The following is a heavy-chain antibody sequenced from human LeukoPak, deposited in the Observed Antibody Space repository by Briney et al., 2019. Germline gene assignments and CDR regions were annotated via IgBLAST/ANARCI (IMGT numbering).Heavy chain of an antibody. CDR3: ATTDYGDYSFDY. V-gene: IGHV4-61*01. Sequence: SETLSLTCTVSGGSVSSGSHYWSGIRQPPGKGLEWIGYIYYSGSTNYNPSLKSRVTISVDTSKNQFSLKLSSVTAADTAVYYCATTDYGDYSFDYWGQGTLVTVSS. CDR2: IYYSGST. J-gene: IGHJ4*02. CDR1: GGSVSSGSHY. D-gene: IGHD4-17*01.